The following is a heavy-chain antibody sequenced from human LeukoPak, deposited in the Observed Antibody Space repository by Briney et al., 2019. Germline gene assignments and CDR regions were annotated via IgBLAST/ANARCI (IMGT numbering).Heavy chain of an antibody. V-gene: IGHV1-2*02. J-gene: IGHJ4*02. D-gene: IGHD1-26*01. Sequence: GASVKVSCQASVYTFTGYHMHWVRQAPGQGLEWMGWINPNSGGTNYAQKFQGRVTMTRDTSISTAYMELSRLRSDDTAVYYCARDLVGATGVYYFDYWGQGTLVTVSS. CDR1: VYTFTGYH. CDR2: INPNSGGT. CDR3: ARDLVGATGVYYFDY.